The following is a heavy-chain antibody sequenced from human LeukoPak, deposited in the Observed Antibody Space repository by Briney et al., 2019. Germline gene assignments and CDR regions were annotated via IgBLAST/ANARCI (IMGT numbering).Heavy chain of an antibody. Sequence: SETLSLTCTVSGVSISSYYWSWIRQPPGKGLEWIGYIYYSGSTNYNPSLKSRVTISVDTSKNQFSLKLSSVTAADTAVYYCARAYYDSSFFDLWGRGTLVTVSS. CDR1: GVSISSYY. J-gene: IGHJ2*01. CDR2: IYYSGST. V-gene: IGHV4-59*01. CDR3: ARAYYDSSFFDL. D-gene: IGHD3-22*01.